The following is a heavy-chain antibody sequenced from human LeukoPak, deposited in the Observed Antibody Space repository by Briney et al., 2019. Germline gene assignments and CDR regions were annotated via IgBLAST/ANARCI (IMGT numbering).Heavy chain of an antibody. Sequence: PGGSLRLSCAASGFTFSSCSMNWVSQAPGRGLDWVSYISSRSSTIYYADSVKGRFTISRDNSKNTLYLQMNSLRAEDTAVYYCAKVSGSSNWGQGTLVTVSS. V-gene: IGHV3-48*01. CDR3: AKVSGSSN. J-gene: IGHJ4*02. CDR1: GFTFSSCS. D-gene: IGHD6-6*01. CDR2: ISSRSSTI.